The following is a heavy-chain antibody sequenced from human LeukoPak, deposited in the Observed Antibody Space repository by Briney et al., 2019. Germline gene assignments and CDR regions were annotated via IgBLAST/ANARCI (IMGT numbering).Heavy chain of an antibody. CDR1: GFTLYTFGSYW. CDR2: IHNDGSGT. V-gene: IGHV3-74*01. Sequence: GGSLRLSCAASGFTLYTFGSYWMHWVRQAPGKGLVWVSVIHNDGSGTNYADSLKGRTTISRDNAKNILYLQMNSLRAEDTAVYYCARDKETATTADLGFWGQGTLVTVSS. J-gene: IGHJ4*02. D-gene: IGHD5-24*01. CDR3: ARDKETATTADLGF.